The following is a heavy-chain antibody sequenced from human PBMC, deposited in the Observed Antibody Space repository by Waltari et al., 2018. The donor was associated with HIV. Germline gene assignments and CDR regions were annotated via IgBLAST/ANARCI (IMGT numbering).Heavy chain of an antibody. CDR3: ARIGARFGELLGVFDY. Sequence: QLQLQESGPGLVKPSETLSLTCTVSGGSISSSSYYWGWLRQPPGKGLEWIGSIYYSGSTYYNPSLKSRVTISVDTSKNQFSLKLSSVTAADTAVYYCARIGARFGELLGVFDYWGQGTLVTVSS. CDR1: GGSISSSSYY. J-gene: IGHJ4*02. CDR2: IYYSGST. V-gene: IGHV4-39*01. D-gene: IGHD3-10*01.